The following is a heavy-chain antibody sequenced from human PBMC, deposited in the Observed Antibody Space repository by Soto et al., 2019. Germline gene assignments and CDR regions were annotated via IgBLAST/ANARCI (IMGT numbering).Heavy chain of an antibody. CDR3: GGARSGKLVFFC. V-gene: IGHV1-2*02. J-gene: IGHJ6*04. CDR1: GYTFTGHY. Sequence: ASVKVSWKASGYTFTGHYIHWVRQAPGHGPEWTGEIGPASGDTRYAQEFQGRVTMSRDTSSITGYKEVNNLSPDPTAVQECGGARSGKLVFFCWGKGTTVAVSS. CDR2: IGPASGDT. D-gene: IGHD3-10*01.